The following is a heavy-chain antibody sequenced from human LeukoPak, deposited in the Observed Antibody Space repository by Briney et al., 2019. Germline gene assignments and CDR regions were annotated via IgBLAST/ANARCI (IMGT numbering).Heavy chain of an antibody. V-gene: IGHV1-69*04. Sequence: SVKVSCKASGGTFSSYAISWVRQAPGQGLEWMGRTIPILGIANYAQKFQGRVTITADKSTSTAYMELSSLRSEDTAVYYCAVTYYDFWSGYYTKWFDPRGQGTLVTVSS. CDR1: GGTFSSYA. D-gene: IGHD3-3*01. CDR3: AVTYYDFWSGYYTKWFDP. CDR2: TIPILGIA. J-gene: IGHJ5*02.